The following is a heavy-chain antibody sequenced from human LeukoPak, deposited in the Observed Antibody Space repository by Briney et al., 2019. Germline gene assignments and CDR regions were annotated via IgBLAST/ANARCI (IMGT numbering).Heavy chain of an antibody. Sequence: ASVKVSCKASGGTFSSYAISWVGQAPGQGLEWMGGIIPIFGTANYAQKFQGRVTITADESTSTAYMELSSLRSEDTAVYYCARDSGSYSGYDNFDYWGQGTLVTVSS. CDR2: IIPIFGTA. CDR3: ARDSGSYSGYDNFDY. CDR1: GGTFSSYA. J-gene: IGHJ4*02. V-gene: IGHV1-69*13. D-gene: IGHD5-12*01.